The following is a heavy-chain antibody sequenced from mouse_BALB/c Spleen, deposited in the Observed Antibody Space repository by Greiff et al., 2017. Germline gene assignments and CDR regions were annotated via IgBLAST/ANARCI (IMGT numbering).Heavy chain of an antibody. CDR1: GYTFTSYW. CDR2: INPSTGYT. Sequence: VQLQQSGAELAKPGASVKMSCKASGYTFTSYWMHWVKQRPGQGLEWIGYINPSTGYTEYNQKFKDKATLTADKSSSTAYMQLSSLTSEDSAVYYCARCSGYYQYYFDYWGQGTTLTVSS. D-gene: IGHD2-3*01. J-gene: IGHJ2*01. CDR3: ARCSGYYQYYFDY. V-gene: IGHV1-7*01.